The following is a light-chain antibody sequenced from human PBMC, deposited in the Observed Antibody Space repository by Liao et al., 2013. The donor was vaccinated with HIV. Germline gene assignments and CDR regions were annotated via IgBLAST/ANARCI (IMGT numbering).Light chain of an antibody. V-gene: IGLV3-21*01. CDR3: QAWDSSTVV. J-gene: IGLJ2*01. CDR1: NIGIKS. CDR2: QDS. Sequence: SYELTQPPSVSVAPGKTAIITCGGNNIGIKSVHWYQQKPGQSPVLVIYQDSKRPSGIPERFSGSNSGNTATLTISGTQAMDEADYYCQAWDSSTVVFGGGTKLTVL.